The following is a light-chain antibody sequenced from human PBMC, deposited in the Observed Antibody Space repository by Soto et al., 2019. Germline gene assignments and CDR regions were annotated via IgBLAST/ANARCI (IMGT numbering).Light chain of an antibody. J-gene: IGLJ1*01. Sequence: QSALTQPRSVSGYPGQSVTISCTGTSSDVGGYNYVSWYQQHPGKAPKLMIYDVSKRPSGVPDRFSGSKSGNTASLTISGLLAEDEADYYCCSYAGSYTFVFGTGTKVTVL. CDR2: DVS. CDR3: CSYAGSYTFV. CDR1: SSDVGGYNY. V-gene: IGLV2-11*01.